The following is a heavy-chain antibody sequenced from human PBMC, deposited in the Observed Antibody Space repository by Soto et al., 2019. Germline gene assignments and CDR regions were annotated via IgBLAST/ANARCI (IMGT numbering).Heavy chain of an antibody. D-gene: IGHD3-22*01. CDR1: GYSISILYS. V-gene: IGHV4-38-2*01. CDR2: IYHGGST. J-gene: IGHJ5*02. CDR3: ARVGTWVPYYYDSSPYTFENWSDP. Sequence: SETLSLTCAVSGYSISILYSWGWLRLPPGLGRGGVGSIYHGGSTYYNPSLNGRVTLRMDITKNHVSLILNSVTAADTAVYYCARVGTWVPYYYDSSPYTFENWSDPWGQGTLVTVPS.